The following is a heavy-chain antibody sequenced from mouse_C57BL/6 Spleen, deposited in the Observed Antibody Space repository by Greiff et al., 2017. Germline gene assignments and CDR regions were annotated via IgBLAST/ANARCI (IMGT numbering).Heavy chain of an antibody. Sequence: EVQLQESGGGLVQPGGSMKLSCAASGFTFSDAWMDWVRQSPGKGLEWVAEIRNKANNHATYYAESVKGRFTISIDDSKSIVYLQMNSLRAEDTGIYYCTRKDYYGSSGAMDYWGQGTSVTVSS. CDR2: IRNKANNHAT. CDR1: GFTFSDAW. D-gene: IGHD1-1*01. V-gene: IGHV6-6*01. CDR3: TRKDYYGSSGAMDY. J-gene: IGHJ4*01.